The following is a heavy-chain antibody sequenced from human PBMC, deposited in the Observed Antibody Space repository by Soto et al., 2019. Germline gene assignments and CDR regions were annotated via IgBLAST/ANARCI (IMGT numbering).Heavy chain of an antibody. J-gene: IGHJ6*02. CDR1: GFTFSSSW. CDR2: VGGDGTTT. D-gene: IGHD2-2*01. CDR3: ARYIPGVRYYGMDV. V-gene: IGHV3-74*01. Sequence: PGGSLRLSCAASGFTFSSSWMHWDRQAPGKGLVWVSLVGGDGTTTYYADSVKGRFTISRDNSRNTLFLEMYSLRAEDTAVYYCARYIPGVRYYGMDVWGQGTTVTVSS.